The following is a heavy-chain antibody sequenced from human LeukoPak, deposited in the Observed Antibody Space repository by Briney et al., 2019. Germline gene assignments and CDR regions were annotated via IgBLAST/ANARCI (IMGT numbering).Heavy chain of an antibody. CDR2: IDPSDSYT. CDR3: ARLHCSGRTCYPADAFDI. Sequence: GESLKISCKGSGYSFTSYWISWVRQMPGKGLEWMGRIDPSDSYTTYSPSFQGHVTISADKSISTAYLQWSSLKASATAMYYCARLHCSGRTCYPADAFDIWGQGTMVTVSS. D-gene: IGHD2-15*01. J-gene: IGHJ3*02. CDR1: GYSFTSYW. V-gene: IGHV5-10-1*01.